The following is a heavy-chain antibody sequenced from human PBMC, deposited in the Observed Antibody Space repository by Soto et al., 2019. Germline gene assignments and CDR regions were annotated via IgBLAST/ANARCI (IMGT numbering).Heavy chain of an antibody. CDR1: GFTFSSYV. Sequence: EVQLLESGGGLVQPGGSLRLSCAASGFTFSSYVVSWVRQAPGKGLEWVSSISDSGDSRYYTDSVKGRFTISRDNSKNTLYLHMNSLRAEDTAVYYCATYGVPDYWGQGTLVTVSS. V-gene: IGHV3-23*01. D-gene: IGHD4-17*01. CDR2: ISDSGDSR. CDR3: ATYGVPDY. J-gene: IGHJ4*02.